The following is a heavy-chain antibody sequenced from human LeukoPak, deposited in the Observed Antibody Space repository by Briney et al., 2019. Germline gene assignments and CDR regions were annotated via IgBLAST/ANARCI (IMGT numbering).Heavy chain of an antibody. V-gene: IGHV1-2*02. CDR1: GYTFTGHY. D-gene: IGHD6-19*01. J-gene: IGHJ4*02. Sequence: ASVKVSCKASGYTFTGHYMHWVRQAPGQGLEWMGWINPNSGGTNYAQKFQGRVTMTRDTSISTAYMELSRLRSDDTAVYYCARVVLRSSGWDDIDYWGQGTLVTVSS. CDR3: ARVVLRSSGWDDIDY. CDR2: INPNSGGT.